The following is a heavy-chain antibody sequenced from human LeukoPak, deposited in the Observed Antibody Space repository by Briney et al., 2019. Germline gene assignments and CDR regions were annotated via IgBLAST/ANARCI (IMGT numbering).Heavy chain of an antibody. V-gene: IGHV1-2*02. CDR1: GYTFTGYY. D-gene: IGHD5-18*01. CDR2: INPKSGGT. J-gene: IGHJ6*03. CDR3: ARDPGDTAMVIVYYYMDV. Sequence: ASVNVSCKASGYTFTGYYMHWMRHAPDQGLERMGRINPKSGGTNYAQKFQGRVTMTRDTSISTAYMELSRLRSDDTAVYYCARDPGDTAMVIVYYYMDVWGKGTTVTVSS.